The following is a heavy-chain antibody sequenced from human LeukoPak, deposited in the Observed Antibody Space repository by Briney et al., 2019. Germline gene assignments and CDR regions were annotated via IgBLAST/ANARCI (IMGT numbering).Heavy chain of an antibody. V-gene: IGHV3-30-3*01. J-gene: IGHJ4*02. CDR3: ARVDRDGYNEAY. D-gene: IGHD5-24*01. CDR2: ISYDGSNK. CDR1: GFTFSSYA. Sequence: GGSLRLSCAASGFTFSSYAMHWVRQAPGKGLEWVAVISYDGSNKYYADSVKGRFTISRDNSKNTLYLQMNSLRAEDTAVYYCARVDRDGYNEAYWGQGTLVTVSS.